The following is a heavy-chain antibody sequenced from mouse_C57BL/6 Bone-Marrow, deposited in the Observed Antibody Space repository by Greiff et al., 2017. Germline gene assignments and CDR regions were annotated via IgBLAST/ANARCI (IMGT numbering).Heavy chain of an antibody. J-gene: IGHJ3*01. CDR3: ARWVLRKAY. V-gene: IGHV1-81*01. CDR2: IYPRSGNT. D-gene: IGHD1-1*01. CDR1: GYTFTSYG. Sequence: VQLQQSGAELARPGASVKLSCKASGYTFTSYGISWVKQRTGQGLEWIGEIYPRSGNTYYNEKFKGKATLTADKSSSTAYMELRSLTSEDSAVYFWARWVLRKAYWGQGTLVTVSA.